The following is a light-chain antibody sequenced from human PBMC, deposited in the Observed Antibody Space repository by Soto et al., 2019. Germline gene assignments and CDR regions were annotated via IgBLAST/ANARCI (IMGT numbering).Light chain of an antibody. J-gene: IGKJ3*01. CDR1: QDISKF. CDR3: QQYENRPYT. Sequence: DIQMTPSASSAVASVESTVLFSCQASQDISKFLNWYQHKPGQAPSLLIYDTSKSHFGVPSRFSGSGSGPDFTFTISSLQPEDIATYYCQQYENRPYTFGPGTKVDIK. V-gene: IGKV1-33*01. CDR2: DTS.